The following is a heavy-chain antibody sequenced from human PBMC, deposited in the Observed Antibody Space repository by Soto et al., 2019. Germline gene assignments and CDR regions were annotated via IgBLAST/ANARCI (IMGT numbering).Heavy chain of an antibody. V-gene: IGHV1-8*01. CDR2: MNPHSGNT. Sequence: QVQLVQSGAEVKKPGASVKVSCKASGYTFTSYDINWVRQATGQGLEWMGWMNPHSGNTGYAQKFQGRVTMTSNTSISTAYMELSSMRSEGTAVYYCVRCRRGYGRKYRDVWGQGTTVTVSS. D-gene: IGHD5-12*01. CDR3: VRCRRGYGRKYRDV. J-gene: IGHJ6*02. CDR1: GYTFTSYD.